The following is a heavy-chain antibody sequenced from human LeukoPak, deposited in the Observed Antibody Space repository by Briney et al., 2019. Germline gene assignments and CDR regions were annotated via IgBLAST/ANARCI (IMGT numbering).Heavy chain of an antibody. CDR1: GGTFSSYA. CDR2: IIPIFGTA. Sequence: SVKVSCKASGGTFSSYAISWVRQAPGQGLEWMGGIIPIFGTANYAQKFQGRVTITADESTSTAYMELSSLRSEDTAVYYCAINVDTAMVVFDYWGQGTLVTVSS. CDR3: AINVDTAMVVFDY. D-gene: IGHD5-18*01. J-gene: IGHJ4*02. V-gene: IGHV1-69*13.